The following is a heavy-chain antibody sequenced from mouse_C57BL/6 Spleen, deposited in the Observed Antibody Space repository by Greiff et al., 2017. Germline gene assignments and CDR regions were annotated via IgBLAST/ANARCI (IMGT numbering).Heavy chain of an antibody. J-gene: IGHJ1*03. V-gene: IGHV5-6*02. CDR1: GFTFSSYG. Sequence: DVKLVESGGDLVKPGGSLKLSCAASGFTFSSYGMSWVRQTPDKRLEWVATISSGGSYTYYPDSVKGRFTISRDNAKNTLYLQMSSLKSEDTAMYYCARHGGTTGVAKYFDVWGTGTTVTVSS. CDR3: ARHGGTTGVAKYFDV. D-gene: IGHD1-1*01. CDR2: ISSGGSYT.